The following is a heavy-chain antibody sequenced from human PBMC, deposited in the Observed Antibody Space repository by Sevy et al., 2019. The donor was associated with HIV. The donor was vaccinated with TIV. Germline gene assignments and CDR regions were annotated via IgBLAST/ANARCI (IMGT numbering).Heavy chain of an antibody. Sequence: SETLSLTCTVSGGSISSSSYYWVWIRQPPGKGLEWIGSIYYSGSTYYNPPLKSRVTISVDTSKSQFSLKLSSVTAADTAVYYCAGHDSSSWSFDYWAQGTLVTVSS. J-gene: IGHJ4*02. CDR2: IYYSGST. CDR1: GGSISSSSYY. D-gene: IGHD6-13*01. V-gene: IGHV4-39*01. CDR3: AGHDSSSWSFDY.